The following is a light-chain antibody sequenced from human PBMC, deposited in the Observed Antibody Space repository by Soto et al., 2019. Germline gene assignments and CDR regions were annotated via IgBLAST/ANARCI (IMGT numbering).Light chain of an antibody. CDR1: SSNIGSNY. J-gene: IGLJ2*01. CDR2: RNN. V-gene: IGLV1-47*01. CDR3: AAWDDSLSVL. Sequence: QSVLTQPPSASGTPWQRVTISCSGSSSNIGSNYVYWYQQLPGTAPKLLIYRNNQRPSGVPDRFSGSKSGTSASLAISGLRSEDEADYYCAAWDDSLSVLFGGGTQLTVL.